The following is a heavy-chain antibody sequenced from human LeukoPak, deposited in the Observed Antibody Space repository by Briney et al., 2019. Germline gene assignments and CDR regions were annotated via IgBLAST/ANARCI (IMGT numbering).Heavy chain of an antibody. CDR3: AREPRYCGGGNCYRGGYMDV. CDR1: GGSISSNSYY. D-gene: IGHD2-15*01. CDR2: IFYSGST. J-gene: IGHJ6*03. Sequence: SETLSLTCAVSGGSISSNSYYWGWIRQPPGKGLEWIGSIFYSGSTYYNPSLKSRVTISVDTSKNQFSLKLTSVTAADTAVYYCAREPRYCGGGNCYRGGYMDVWGKGTTVTVSS. V-gene: IGHV4-39*07.